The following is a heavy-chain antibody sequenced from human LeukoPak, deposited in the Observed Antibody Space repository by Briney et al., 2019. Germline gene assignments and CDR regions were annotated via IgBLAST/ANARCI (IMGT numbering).Heavy chain of an antibody. CDR1: GFTFEDYA. CDR3: ARVGRDRGFDI. CDR2: IRTKFYGGTA. Sequence: PGGSLRLSCTSSGFTFEDYALTWLRQAPGKGLEWLGFIRTKFYGGTADYAASVKGRFTISRDDYKNIAYLQMDGLKSEDTALYYCARVGRDRGFDIWGQGTAVTVSS. D-gene: IGHD3-10*01. J-gene: IGHJ3*02. V-gene: IGHV3-49*03.